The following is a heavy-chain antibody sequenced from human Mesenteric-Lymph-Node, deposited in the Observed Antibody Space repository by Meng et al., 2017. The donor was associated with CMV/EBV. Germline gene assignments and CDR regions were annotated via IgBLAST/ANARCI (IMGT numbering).Heavy chain of an antibody. J-gene: IGHJ5*02. CDR3: ATSTLAAINRFDP. CDR2: INHSGTP. D-gene: IGHD2-15*01. V-gene: IGHV4-34*01. Sequence: CGPSGASFRGSYWTWVRLPPGKGLEWIGQINHSGTPNYNPSLKSRVTMSVDTSKSQVSLKLSSVTAADTAVYYCATSTLAAINRFDPWGQGTLVTVSS. CDR1: GASFRGSY.